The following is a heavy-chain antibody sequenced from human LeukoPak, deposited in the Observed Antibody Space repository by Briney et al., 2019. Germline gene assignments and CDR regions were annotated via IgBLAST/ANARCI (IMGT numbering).Heavy chain of an antibody. D-gene: IGHD2-2*02. J-gene: IGHJ5*02. CDR1: GYTFTSYD. CDR3: ARGQRVVVPAAIKYWFDP. Sequence: ASVKVSCKASGYTFTSYDINWVRQATGQGLEWMGWMNPNSGNTGYAQKFQGRVTITRNTSISTAYMEPSSLRSEDTAVYYCARGQRVVVPAAIKYWFDPWGQGTLVTVSS. CDR2: MNPNSGNT. V-gene: IGHV1-8*03.